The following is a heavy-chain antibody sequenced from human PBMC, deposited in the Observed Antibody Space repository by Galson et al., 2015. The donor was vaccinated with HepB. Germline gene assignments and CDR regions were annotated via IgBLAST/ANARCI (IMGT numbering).Heavy chain of an antibody. CDR3: TRQIRDSSGYYYPFDY. D-gene: IGHD3-22*01. J-gene: IGHJ4*02. CDR2: IRSKANSYAT. Sequence: SLRLSCAASGFTFSGSAMHWVRQASGKGLEWVGRIRSKANSYATAYAASVKGRFTISRDDSKNTAYLQMNSLKTEDTAVYYCTRQIRDSSGYYYPFDYWGQGTLVTVSS. CDR1: GFTFSGSA. V-gene: IGHV3-73*01.